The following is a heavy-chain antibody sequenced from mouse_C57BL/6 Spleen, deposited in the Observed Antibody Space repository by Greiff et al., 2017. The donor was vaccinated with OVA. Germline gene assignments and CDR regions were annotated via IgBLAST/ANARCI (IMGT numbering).Heavy chain of an antibody. V-gene: IGHV1-15*01. D-gene: IGHD4-1*01. Sequence: QVQLQQSGAELVRPGASVTLSCKASGYTFTDYEMHWVKQTPVHGLEWIGAIDPETGGTAYNQKFKGKAILTADKSSSTAYMELRSLTSEDSAVYYCTRGLTGSYFDYWGQGTTLTVSS. J-gene: IGHJ2*01. CDR1: GYTFTDYE. CDR2: IDPETGGT. CDR3: TRGLTGSYFDY.